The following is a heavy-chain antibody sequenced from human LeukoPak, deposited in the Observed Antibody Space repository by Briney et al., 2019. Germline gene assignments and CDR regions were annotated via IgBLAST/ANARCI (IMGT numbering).Heavy chain of an antibody. Sequence: PGRSLRLSCAASGFTFVDYAMHWVRQAPGKGLEWVSGISWNSGSIGYADSVEGRFTTSRDNAKISLYLQMNSLRAEDTALYYCARSEELSYFDYWGQGTLVTVSS. CDR3: ARSEELSYFDY. J-gene: IGHJ4*02. CDR1: GFTFVDYA. D-gene: IGHD1-14*01. V-gene: IGHV3-9*01. CDR2: ISWNSGSI.